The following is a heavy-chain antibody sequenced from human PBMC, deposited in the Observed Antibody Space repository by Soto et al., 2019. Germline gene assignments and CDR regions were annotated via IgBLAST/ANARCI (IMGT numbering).Heavy chain of an antibody. CDR1: GGTFSSYT. CDR3: LGECVYYYGSGSYYTPYYFDY. CDR2: IIPILGIA. D-gene: IGHD3-10*01. Sequence: SVKVSCKASGGTFSSYTISWVRQAPGQGLERMGRIIPILGIANYAQKYQGRVTITADKSTSTAYMELSSLRSDDTAVYFCLGECVYYYGSGSYYTPYYFDYWGQGTLVTVSS. J-gene: IGHJ4*02. V-gene: IGHV1-69*02.